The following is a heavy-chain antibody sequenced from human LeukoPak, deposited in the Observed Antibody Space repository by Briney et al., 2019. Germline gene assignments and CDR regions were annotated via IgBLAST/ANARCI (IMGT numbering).Heavy chain of an antibody. D-gene: IGHD3-22*01. CDR1: GGSFSGYY. Sequence: PSETLSLTCAVYGGSFSGYYGSWVRQPRGKGLEWVGEINHRGSTNYNPSVKGRVPISVDTSKTQFALKLSSVTAADTDVYYCARTSAYYYDSSGYYWCYYFDYWGQGTLVTVSS. CDR3: ARTSAYYYDSSGYYWCYYFDY. J-gene: IGHJ4*02. V-gene: IGHV4-34*01. CDR2: INHRGST.